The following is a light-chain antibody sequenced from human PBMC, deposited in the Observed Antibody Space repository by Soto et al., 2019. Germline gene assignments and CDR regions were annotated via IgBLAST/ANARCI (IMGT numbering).Light chain of an antibody. CDR1: QSVRNN. CDR2: GAS. Sequence: EIVMTQSPATFSVSPGERATVPCRASQSVRNNLAWYQQKPGQAPRLLIYGASTRATGIPARFSGSGFGTEFTLTISSLQSEDFAVYYCQQYNNWPLTFGGGTKVDIK. J-gene: IGKJ4*01. V-gene: IGKV3-15*01. CDR3: QQYNNWPLT.